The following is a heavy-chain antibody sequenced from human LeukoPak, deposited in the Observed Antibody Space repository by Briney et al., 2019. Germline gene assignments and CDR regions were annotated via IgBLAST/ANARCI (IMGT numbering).Heavy chain of an antibody. D-gene: IGHD1-14*01. CDR2: ISSSSSYI. Sequence: GGSLRLSCATSGFTFSSYSMNWVRHAPRKGLEWASSISSSSSYIYYADSVKGRFTISRENAKKSLYLQMNSLRAEDTAVYSCARHLVYDLGGDAFDIWGQGTMVTVSS. CDR3: ARHLVYDLGGDAFDI. V-gene: IGHV3-21*01. J-gene: IGHJ3*02. CDR1: GFTFSSYS.